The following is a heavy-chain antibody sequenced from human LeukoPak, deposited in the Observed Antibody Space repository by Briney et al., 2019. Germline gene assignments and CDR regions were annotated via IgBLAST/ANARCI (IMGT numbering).Heavy chain of an antibody. J-gene: IGHJ4*02. CDR1: GGTFSSYA. V-gene: IGHV1-69*05. CDR2: IIPIFGTA. Sequence: SLKVSFKASGGTFSSYAISWVRQAPGQGLEWMGGIIPIFGTANYAQKFQGRVTITTDESTSTAYMELSSLRSEDTAVYYCASSLTRGLVATILVRFDYWGQGTLVTVSS. CDR3: ASSLTRGLVATILVRFDY. D-gene: IGHD5-12*01.